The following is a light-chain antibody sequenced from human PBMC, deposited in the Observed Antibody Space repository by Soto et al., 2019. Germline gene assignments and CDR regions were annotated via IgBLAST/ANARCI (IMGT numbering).Light chain of an antibody. CDR1: QSVSSSY. J-gene: IGKJ1*01. Sequence: EIVLTQSPATLSLSPGERATLSCGASQSVSSSYLAWYQQKPGQAPRLLIYGASTRATGIPARFSGSGSGTEFTLIISSLQSEDSAVYYCQQYNSWLWTFGQGTKVDIK. CDR3: QQYNSWLWT. CDR2: GAS. V-gene: IGKV3-15*01.